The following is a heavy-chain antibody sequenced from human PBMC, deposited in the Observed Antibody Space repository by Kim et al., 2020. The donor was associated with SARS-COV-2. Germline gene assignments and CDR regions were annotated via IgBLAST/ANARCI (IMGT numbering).Heavy chain of an antibody. CDR2: IKEDGSDK. D-gene: IGHD2-8*01. J-gene: IGHJ4*02. V-gene: IGHV3-7*03. CDR3: VRGGGVAY. CDR1: GFTFSSFW. Sequence: GGSLRLSCAASGFTFSSFWISWVRQAPGKGLEWVANIKEDGSDKYYVDSVKGRFTISRDNAKNSLYLQMNSLRAEDTAVYYCVRGGGVAYWGQGTLDPVS.